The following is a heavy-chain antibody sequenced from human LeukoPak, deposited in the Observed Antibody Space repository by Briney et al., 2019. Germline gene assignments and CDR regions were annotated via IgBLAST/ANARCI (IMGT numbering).Heavy chain of an antibody. D-gene: IGHD5-12*01. Sequence: GGSLRLSCAASGFTFSSYGMHWVRQAPGKGLEWVAVISYDGSNKYYADSVKGRFTISRDNSKNTLYLQMNSLRAEDTAVYYCAKDGGYSGYLPDYWGQGTLVTVSS. V-gene: IGHV3-30*18. CDR2: ISYDGSNK. CDR1: GFTFSSYG. CDR3: AKDGGYSGYLPDY. J-gene: IGHJ4*02.